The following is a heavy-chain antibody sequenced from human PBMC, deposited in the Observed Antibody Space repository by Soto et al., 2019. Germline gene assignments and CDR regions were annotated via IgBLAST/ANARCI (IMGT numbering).Heavy chain of an antibody. CDR3: AKRAFYGSGVPNYYGMTV. Sequence: EVHLLESGGGLVQPGGSLRLSCAASGFIFSNYAMTWVRQAPGKGLEWVSVISGTGGGTNNADSAKGRFTTSRDNSKNTLYLQINSLRAEYTAVYYCAKRAFYGSGVPNYYGMTVWGQGTAVTVSS. J-gene: IGHJ6*02. D-gene: IGHD3-10*01. CDR2: ISGTGGGT. CDR1: GFIFSNYA. V-gene: IGHV3-23*01.